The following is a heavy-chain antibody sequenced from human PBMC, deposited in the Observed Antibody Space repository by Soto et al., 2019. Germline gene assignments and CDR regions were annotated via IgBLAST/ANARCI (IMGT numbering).Heavy chain of an antibody. CDR2: INNGGTT. Sequence: VQLQQWGAGLLKPSETLSLTCAVHDGSFSDFYWSWIRQPPGEGLEWIGEINNGGTTNYNPSLKSRVTISVDTSKNQFSLELSSVTAADTAVYYCATNAHRGHYCVYLDQGSVVTFSS. CDR1: DGSFSDFY. V-gene: IGHV4-34*01. D-gene: IGHD3-10*01. CDR3: ATNAHRGHYCVY. J-gene: IGHJ4*02.